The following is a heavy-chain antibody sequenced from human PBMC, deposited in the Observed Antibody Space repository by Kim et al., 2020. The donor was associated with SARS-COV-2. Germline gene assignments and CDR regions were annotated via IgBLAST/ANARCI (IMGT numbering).Heavy chain of an antibody. Sequence: GGSLRLSCAASGFTFSSYSMNWVRQAPGKGLEWVSSISSSSSYIYYADSVKGRFTISRDNAKNSLYLQMNSLRAEDTAVYYCSRAGLPYQAFWHHVDSRDDAFDIWGQGTMVTVSS. V-gene: IGHV3-21*01. J-gene: IGHJ3*02. CDR1: GFTFSSYS. CDR3: SRAGLPYQAFWHHVDSRDDAFDI. D-gene: IGHD3-3*02. CDR2: ISSSSSYI.